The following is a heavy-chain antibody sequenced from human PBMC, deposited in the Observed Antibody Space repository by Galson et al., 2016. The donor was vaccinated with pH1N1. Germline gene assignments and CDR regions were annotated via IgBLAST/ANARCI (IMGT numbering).Heavy chain of an antibody. D-gene: IGHD2-21*02. CDR3: ARERGRHIVVVTAALFDY. J-gene: IGHJ4*02. CDR2: ISSSGSTI. V-gene: IGHV3-48*03. Sequence: SLRLSCAASGFTFSSYEMNWVRQAPGKGLEWVAYISSSGSTIYYADSVKGRFTISRDNAKNSLYLQMNSLRAEDTAVYYRARERGRHIVVVTAALFDYWGQGTLVTVSS. CDR1: GFTFSSYE.